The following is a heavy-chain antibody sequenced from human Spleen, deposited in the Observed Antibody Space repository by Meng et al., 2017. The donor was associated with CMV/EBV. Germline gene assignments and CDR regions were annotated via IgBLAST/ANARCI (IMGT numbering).Heavy chain of an antibody. CDR1: GYSISSGYY. Sequence: SETLSLTCTVSGYSISSGYYWGWIRQPPGKGLEWIGSIYHSGSTYYNSSLKSRVTISVDTSKNQFSLKLSSVTAADTAVYYCARDYDFWSGYSIYFDYWGQGTLVTVSS. V-gene: IGHV4-38-2*02. D-gene: IGHD3-3*01. CDR2: IYHSGST. CDR3: ARDYDFWSGYSIYFDY. J-gene: IGHJ4*02.